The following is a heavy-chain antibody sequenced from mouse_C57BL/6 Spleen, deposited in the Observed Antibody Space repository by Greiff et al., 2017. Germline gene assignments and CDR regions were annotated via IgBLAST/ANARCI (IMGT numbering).Heavy chain of an antibody. CDR1: GYSFTSYY. CDR2: IYPGSGNT. J-gene: IGHJ1*03. CDR3: ARGGPRDWYFDV. Sequence: QVQLKQSGPELVKPGASVKISCKASGYSFTSYYIHWVKQRPGQGLEWIGWIYPGSGNTKYNEKFKGKATLTADTSSSTAYMQLSSLTSADSAVYYCARGGPRDWYFDVWGTGTTVTVSS. V-gene: IGHV1-66*01.